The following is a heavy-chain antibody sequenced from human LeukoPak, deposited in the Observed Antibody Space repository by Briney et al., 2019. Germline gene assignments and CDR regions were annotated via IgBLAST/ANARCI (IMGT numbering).Heavy chain of an antibody. D-gene: IGHD3-22*01. CDR2: IIPIFGTA. CDR1: GGTFSSYA. J-gene: IGHJ4*02. Sequence: GSSVKVSCKASGGTFSSYAVSWVRQAPGQGLEWMGRIIPIFGTANYAQKFQGRVTITTDGATSTAYMELSSLRSENTAVYYCARGDYYDSSGYGIDYWGQGTLVTVSS. V-gene: IGHV1-69*05. CDR3: ARGDYYDSSGYGIDY.